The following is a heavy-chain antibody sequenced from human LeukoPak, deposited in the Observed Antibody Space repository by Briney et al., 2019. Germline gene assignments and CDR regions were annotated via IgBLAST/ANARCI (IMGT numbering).Heavy chain of an antibody. CDR3: ARGAAASY. Sequence: PSETLSLTCTVSGGSISSYYWSWIRQPPGKGLEYIGYIYYSGSTNYNPSLKSRVTISVDTSKNQFSLKLSSVTAADTAVYYCARGAAASYWGQGTLVTVSS. V-gene: IGHV4-59*01. J-gene: IGHJ4*02. CDR1: GGSISSYY. D-gene: IGHD6-25*01. CDR2: IYYSGST.